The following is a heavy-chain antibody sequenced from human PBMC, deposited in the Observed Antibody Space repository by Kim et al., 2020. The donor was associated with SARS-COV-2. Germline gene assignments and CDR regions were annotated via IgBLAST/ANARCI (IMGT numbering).Heavy chain of an antibody. V-gene: IGHV4-34*01. D-gene: IGHD2-2*01. Sequence: SETLSLTCAVYGGSFSGYYWSWIRQPPGKGLEWIGEINHSGSTNYNPSLKSRVTISVDTSKNQFSLKLSSVTAADTAVYYCARRVVVVPAAIFGRYFDY. J-gene: IGHJ4*01. CDR1: GGSFSGYY. CDR2: INHSGST. CDR3: ARRVVVVPAAIFGRYFDY.